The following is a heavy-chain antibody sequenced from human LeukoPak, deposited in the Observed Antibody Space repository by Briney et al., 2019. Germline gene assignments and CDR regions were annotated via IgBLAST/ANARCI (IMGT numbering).Heavy chain of an antibody. CDR3: AKDNLRDSGSYGDFDY. CDR2: ISWNSGSI. CDR1: GFKFDDYG. D-gene: IGHD1-26*01. V-gene: IGHV3-9*01. J-gene: IGHJ4*02. Sequence: GRSLRLSCAASGFKFDDYGMHWVRQVPGKGLEWVSGISWNSGSIGYADSVKGRFTISRDNAKNSLYLQMNSLRAEDTALYYCAKDNLRDSGSYGDFDYWGQGTLVTVSS.